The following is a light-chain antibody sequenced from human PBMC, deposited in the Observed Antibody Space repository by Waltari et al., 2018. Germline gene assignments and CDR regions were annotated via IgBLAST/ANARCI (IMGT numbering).Light chain of an antibody. CDR1: QSLLNSNAYNY. CDR3: MQALQTPT. Sequence: DIVLTQSPLSLPVTPGEPASISCRSSQSLLNSNAYNYLDWYLQKPGQSPQLLIYLGSNRASGVPDRFSGSGSGTDFTLKISRVEAEDVGVYYCMQALQTPTFGQGTRLEIK. CDR2: LGS. J-gene: IGKJ5*01. V-gene: IGKV2-28*01.